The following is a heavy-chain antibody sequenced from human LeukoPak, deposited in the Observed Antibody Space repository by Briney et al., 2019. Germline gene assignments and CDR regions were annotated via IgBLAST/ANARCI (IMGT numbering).Heavy chain of an antibody. CDR2: IYYSGST. CDR1: GGSISSYY. J-gene: IGHJ6*02. Sequence: SETLSLTCTVSGGSISSYYWGWIRQPPGKGLEWIGYIYYSGSTNYNPSLKSRVTISVDTSKNQFSLKLSSVTAADTAVYYCARDCSSTSCYTGMDVWGQGTTVTVSS. CDR3: ARDCSSTSCYTGMDV. D-gene: IGHD2-2*02. V-gene: IGHV4-59*01.